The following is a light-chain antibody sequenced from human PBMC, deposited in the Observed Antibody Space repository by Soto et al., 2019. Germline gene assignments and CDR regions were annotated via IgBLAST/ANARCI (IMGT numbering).Light chain of an antibody. Sequence: ALTQPASVSGSPGQSITISCTGTSSDVGSYNLVSWYQQHPGKAPKLMIYEGSKRPSGVSNRFSGSKSGNTASLTISGLQAEDEADYYCCSYAGSSTPFGGGTKVTVL. CDR2: EGS. J-gene: IGLJ2*01. V-gene: IGLV2-23*01. CDR3: CSYAGSSTP. CDR1: SSDVGSYNL.